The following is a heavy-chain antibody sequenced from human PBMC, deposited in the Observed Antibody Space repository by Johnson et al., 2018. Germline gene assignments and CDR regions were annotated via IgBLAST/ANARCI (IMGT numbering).Heavy chain of an antibody. Sequence: QVQLVESGGGVVQPGRSLRLSCAASGFTFSTQGMHWVRQTPGKGLEWVALILYDGSNKYYADSVKGRFTISSANSKNTLYLQMKSLRAEETALYYCAKDKVTGGTYSEPRGSYYYYYYMDVWGKGTTVTVSS. CDR1: GFTFSTQG. D-gene: IGHD1-26*01. CDR2: ILYDGSNK. CDR3: AKDKVTGGTYSEPRGSYYYYYYMDV. V-gene: IGHV3-30*18. J-gene: IGHJ6*03.